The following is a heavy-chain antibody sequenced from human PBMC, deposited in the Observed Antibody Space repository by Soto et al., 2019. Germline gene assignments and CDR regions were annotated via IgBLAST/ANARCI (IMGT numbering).Heavy chain of an antibody. V-gene: IGHV4-30-4*08. CDR2: ISYSGST. CDR1: GGSISSSSYY. CDR3: ARGVTMVRGVIIPWSDP. J-gene: IGHJ5*02. Sequence: PSETLSLTCTVSGGSISSSSYYWGWIRQPPGKGLEWIGYISYSGSTYYNPSLKSRVTISVDTSKNQFSLKLSSVTAADTAVYYCARGVTMVRGVIIPWSDPWGQGTLVTVSS. D-gene: IGHD3-10*01.